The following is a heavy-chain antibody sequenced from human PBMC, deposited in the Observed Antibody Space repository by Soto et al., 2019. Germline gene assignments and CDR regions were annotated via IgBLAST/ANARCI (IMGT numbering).Heavy chain of an antibody. CDR3: ARDQYYYDSSGDAFDI. J-gene: IGHJ3*02. D-gene: IGHD3-22*01. V-gene: IGHV3-11*01. Sequence: GGSLRLSCAASGFTFSDYYMSWIRQAPGKGLEWVSYISSSGSTIYYADSVKGRFTISRDNAKNSLYLQMNSLRAEDTAVYYCARDQYYYDSSGDAFDIWGQGTMVTVSS. CDR1: GFTFSDYY. CDR2: ISSSGSTI.